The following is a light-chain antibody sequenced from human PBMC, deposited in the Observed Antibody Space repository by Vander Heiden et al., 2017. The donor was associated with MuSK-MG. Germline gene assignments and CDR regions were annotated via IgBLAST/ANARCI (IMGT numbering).Light chain of an antibody. CDR3: QQENNGHPKFT. V-gene: IGKV3-15*01. J-gene: IGKJ2*01. Sequence: EIVTTQSAATLSGSPGERATLSCRASQSVSTKLAWYHQRPGQAPSLLIYGASPRATGLKARFSGSGDGTDFTLPISSRQSEDFGVYHCQQENNGHPKFTFGQGTKLEIK. CDR1: QSVSTK. CDR2: GAS.